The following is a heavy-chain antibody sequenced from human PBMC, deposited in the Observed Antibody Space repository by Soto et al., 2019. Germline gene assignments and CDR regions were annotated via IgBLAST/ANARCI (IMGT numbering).Heavy chain of an antibody. Sequence: ASVKVSCKASGYTFTSYGISWVRQAPGQGLEWMGWISAYNGNTNYAQKLQGRVTMTTDTSTSTAYMELRSLRSDDTAVYYCARDRGRVWVVYAIRGDYYYYGMDFWGQGTTVTVSS. CDR3: ARDRGRVWVVYAIRGDYYYYGMDF. V-gene: IGHV1-18*01. D-gene: IGHD2-8*02. J-gene: IGHJ6*02. CDR1: GYTFTSYG. CDR2: ISAYNGNT.